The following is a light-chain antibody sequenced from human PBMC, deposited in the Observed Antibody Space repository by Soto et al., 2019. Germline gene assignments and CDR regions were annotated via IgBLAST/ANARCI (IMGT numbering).Light chain of an antibody. Sequence: EIVLTQSPGTLSLSPGERATLSCMASQSVGRDYLARYQQKPGQAPRLLIYHASSRATGIPDRFSGSGSGTDFTLTISRLEPEDFAEFYCQQYASSPHTFGGGTKVEIK. CDR3: QQYASSPHT. V-gene: IGKV3-20*01. J-gene: IGKJ4*01. CDR2: HAS. CDR1: QSVGRDY.